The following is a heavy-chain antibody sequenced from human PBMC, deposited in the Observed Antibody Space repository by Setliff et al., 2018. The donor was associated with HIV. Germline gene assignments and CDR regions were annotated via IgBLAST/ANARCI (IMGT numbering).Heavy chain of an antibody. J-gene: IGHJ4*02. CDR2: ISDSGNT. V-gene: IGHV4-34*01. D-gene: IGHD2-15*01. CDR3: ATRMGGSFDY. CDR1: GGSFSAYS. Sequence: SETLSLTCAVYGGSFSAYSWSWIRQPPGKGLEWIGEISDSGNTNYNPSLKSRVTISVDMSKNQFSLKLSSVAAADTAVYYCATRMGGSFDYWGQGTLVTVSS.